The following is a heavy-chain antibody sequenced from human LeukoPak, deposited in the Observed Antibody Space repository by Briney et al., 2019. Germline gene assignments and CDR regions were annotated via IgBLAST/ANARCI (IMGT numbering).Heavy chain of an antibody. CDR1: EFTFSNYG. V-gene: IGHV3-30*18. CDR3: AKENRQYSSGWSYDY. D-gene: IGHD6-19*01. J-gene: IGHJ4*02. Sequence: GGSLRLSCAASEFTFSNYGMHWVRQAPGKGLEWVAVVSYDGRAQYYADSVKGRFTISRDNSKNTLYLQVNSLRAEDTAVYYCAKENRQYSSGWSYDYWGQGTLVTVSS. CDR2: VSYDGRAQ.